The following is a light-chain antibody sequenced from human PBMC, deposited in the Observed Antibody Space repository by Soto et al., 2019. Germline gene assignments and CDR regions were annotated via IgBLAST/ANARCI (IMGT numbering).Light chain of an antibody. J-gene: IGKJ1*01. V-gene: IGKV1-5*01. CDR3: HQYGGSPGT. CDR2: DAS. CDR1: QSISSW. Sequence: DIQMTQSPSTLSASVGDRVTITCRASQSISSWLAWYQQKPGKAPKLLIYDASSLESGVPSRFSGSGSGTDFTLTISRLEPEDFAVYYCHQYGGSPGTLGQGTKVDIK.